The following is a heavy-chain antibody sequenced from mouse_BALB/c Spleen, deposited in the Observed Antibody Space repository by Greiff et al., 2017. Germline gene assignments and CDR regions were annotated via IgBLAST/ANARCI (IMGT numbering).Heavy chain of an antibody. Sequence: EVQLQQSGPGLVKPSQSLSLTCTVTGYSITSDYAWNWIRQFPGNKLEWMGYISYSGSTSYNPSLKSRISITRDTSKNQFFLQLNSVTTEDTATYYCANGNYGGAMDYWGQGTSVTVSS. D-gene: IGHD2-1*01. CDR1: GYSITSDYA. CDR2: ISYSGST. V-gene: IGHV3-2*02. J-gene: IGHJ4*01. CDR3: ANGNYGGAMDY.